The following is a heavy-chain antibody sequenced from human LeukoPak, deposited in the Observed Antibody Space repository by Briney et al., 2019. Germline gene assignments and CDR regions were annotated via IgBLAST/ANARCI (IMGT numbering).Heavy chain of an antibody. V-gene: IGHV4-31*03. J-gene: IGHJ6*02. CDR2: IYYSGST. D-gene: IGHD1-26*01. Sequence: SQTLSLTCTVSGGSISSGGYYWSWIRQHPGKGLEWIGYIYYSGSTYCNPSLKSRVTTSVDTSKNQFSLKLSSVTAADTAVYYCARDLRRGWSGSYSVYYYYGMDVWGQGTTVTVSS. CDR1: GGSISSGGYY. CDR3: ARDLRRGWSGSYSVYYYYGMDV.